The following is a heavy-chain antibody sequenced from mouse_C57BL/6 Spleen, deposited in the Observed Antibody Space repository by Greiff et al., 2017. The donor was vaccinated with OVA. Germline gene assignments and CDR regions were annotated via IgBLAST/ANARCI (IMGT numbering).Heavy chain of an antibody. CDR1: GYAFSSSW. J-gene: IGHJ4*01. CDR3: ARWSSGYVRAMDY. D-gene: IGHD3-2*02. V-gene: IGHV1-82*01. Sequence: QVQLQQSGPELVKPGASVKISCKASGYAFSSSWMNWVKQRPGKGLEWIGRIYPGDGDTNYNGKFKGKATLTADKSSSTAYMQLSSLTSEDSAVYFCARWSSGYVRAMDYWGQGTSVTVSS. CDR2: IYPGDGDT.